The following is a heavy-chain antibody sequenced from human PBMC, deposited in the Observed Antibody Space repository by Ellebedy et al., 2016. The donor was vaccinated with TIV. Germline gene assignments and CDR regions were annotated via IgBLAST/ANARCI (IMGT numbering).Heavy chain of an antibody. J-gene: IGHJ6*02. D-gene: IGHD1-26*01. V-gene: IGHV2-70*11. CDR1: GFSLSTSGMC. Sequence: SGPTLVKPTQTLTLTCTFSGFSLSTSGMCVSWIRQPPGKALEWLARIDWDDDKYYSTSLKTRLTISKDTSKNQVVLTMTNMDPVDTATYYCARIRRGSAFYYGMDVWGQGTTVTVSS. CDR2: IDWDDDK. CDR3: ARIRRGSAFYYGMDV.